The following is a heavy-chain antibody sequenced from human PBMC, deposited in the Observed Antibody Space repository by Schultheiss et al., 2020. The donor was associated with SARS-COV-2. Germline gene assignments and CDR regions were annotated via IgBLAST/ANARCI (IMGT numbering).Heavy chain of an antibody. CDR1: GFTFSSYG. CDR3: AREDTSGSTDY. V-gene: IGHV3-21*01. D-gene: IGHD1-26*01. J-gene: IGHJ4*02. CDR2: ISSSSRYI. Sequence: GESLKISCAASGFTFSSYGMHWVRQAPGKGLEWVSSISSSSRYIYYADSMKGRFTISRDNAKNSLYLQMNSLRAEDTAVYYCAREDTSGSTDYWGQGTLVTVSS.